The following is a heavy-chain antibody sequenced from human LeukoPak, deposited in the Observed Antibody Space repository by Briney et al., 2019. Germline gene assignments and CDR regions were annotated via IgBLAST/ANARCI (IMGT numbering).Heavy chain of an antibody. CDR2: IRGRSGNT. J-gene: IGHJ4*02. CDR3: AKDRGYSYGFDY. Sequence: PGGSLRLSCAASGFSFNSYAMSWVRQAPGKGLEWVSAIRGRSGNTYYADSVKGRFTISRDNSKNTLYLQMNSLRAEDTAVYYCAKDRGYSYGFDYWGQGTLVTVSS. CDR1: GFSFNSYA. D-gene: IGHD5-18*01. V-gene: IGHV3-23*01.